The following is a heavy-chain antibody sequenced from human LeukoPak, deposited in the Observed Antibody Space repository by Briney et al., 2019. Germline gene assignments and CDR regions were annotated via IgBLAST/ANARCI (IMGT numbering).Heavy chain of an antibody. CDR2: IKQDGGET. D-gene: IGHD4-11*01. Sequence: GGSLRLSCAASGFPFSSYWMAWVRQAPGKGLEWVASIKQDGGETFYVDSVKGRSTISRDNAKNSLYLQMNSLRAEDTAVYYCTRGDHSNYNYWGQGTLVTVSS. V-gene: IGHV3-7*01. CDR1: GFPFSSYW. J-gene: IGHJ4*02. CDR3: TRGDHSNYNY.